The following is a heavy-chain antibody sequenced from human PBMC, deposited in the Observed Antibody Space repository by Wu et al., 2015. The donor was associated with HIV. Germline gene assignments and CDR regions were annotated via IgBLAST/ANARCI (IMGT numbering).Heavy chain of an antibody. J-gene: IGHJ4*02. Sequence: QVQLVQSGAEVKKPGASVKVSCKTSGYTFTSYGVAWVRQAPGQGPEWMGWISAYNGNTNYAQKLQGRVTMTTDTSTSTAYMELRSLRSDDTAVYYCARGDSSGWYSEFGYWGQGTLVTVSS. CDR2: ISAYNGNT. D-gene: IGHD6-19*01. CDR1: GYTFTSYG. V-gene: IGHV1-18*01. CDR3: ARGDSSGWYSEFGY.